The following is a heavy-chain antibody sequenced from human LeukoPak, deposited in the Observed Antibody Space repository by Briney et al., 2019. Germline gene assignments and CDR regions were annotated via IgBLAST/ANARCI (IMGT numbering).Heavy chain of an antibody. Sequence: GGALRLSCAASGFTFTSYSMNWVRQAPGRGGEWVSTISGGGGSTYYADSVKGRFTISRDNSKNTLYLQVNSLRAEDTAVYYCAKGGKWDVTPFDYWGQGTLVTVSS. CDR2: ISGGGGST. J-gene: IGHJ4*02. CDR1: GFTFTSYS. D-gene: IGHD1-26*01. V-gene: IGHV3-23*01. CDR3: AKGGKWDVTPFDY.